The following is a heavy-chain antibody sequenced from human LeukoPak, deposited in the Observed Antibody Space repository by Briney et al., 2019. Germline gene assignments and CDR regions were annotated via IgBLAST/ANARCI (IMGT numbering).Heavy chain of an antibody. CDR2: IYSGGST. D-gene: IGHD5-18*01. Sequence: PGGSLRLSCAASGFTVSSNYMSWVRQAPGKGLEWVSVIYSGGSTYYADSVKGRFTISRDNSKNTLYLQMNSLRAEDTAVYYCASGSSYASTWLDPWGQGTLVTVSS. V-gene: IGHV3-66*01. CDR3: ASGSSYASTWLDP. J-gene: IGHJ5*02. CDR1: GFTVSSNY.